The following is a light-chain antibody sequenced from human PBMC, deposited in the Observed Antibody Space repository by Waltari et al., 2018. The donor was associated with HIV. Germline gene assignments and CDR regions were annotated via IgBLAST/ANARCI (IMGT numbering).Light chain of an antibody. V-gene: IGKV1-5*03. CDR1: QNVGAF. J-gene: IGKJ1*01. CDR3: HQYASFSGT. Sequence: DIRLTQDPSTLSASAGERVAITCRAGQNVGAFLAWYQQKPGKPPKLLIFQASILEGGVPSRFSGSVSGSDFTLTINGLQSDDFATYYCHQYASFSGTFGQGTKVEL. CDR2: QAS.